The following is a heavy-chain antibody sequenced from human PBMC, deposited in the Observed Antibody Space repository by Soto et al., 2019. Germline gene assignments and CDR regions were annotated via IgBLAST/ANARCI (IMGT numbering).Heavy chain of an antibody. CDR1: GGSISSGGYY. CDR2: IYYSGST. V-gene: IGHV4-31*03. J-gene: IGHJ4*02. Sequence: SETLSLTCTVSGGSISSGGYYWNWIRQHPGKGLEWIGYIYYSGSTYYNPSLKSRVTISVDTSKNQSSLKLSSVTAADTAVYYCARLGGSSAVPHFDYWGQGTLVTVSS. CDR3: ARLGGSSAVPHFDY. D-gene: IGHD1-26*01.